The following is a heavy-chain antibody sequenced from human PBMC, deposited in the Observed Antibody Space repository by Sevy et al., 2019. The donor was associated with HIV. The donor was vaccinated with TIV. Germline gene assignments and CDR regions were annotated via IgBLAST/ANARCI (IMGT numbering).Heavy chain of an antibody. Sequence: ASVKVSCKASGGTFSSYAISWVRQAPGQGLEWMGGIIPIFGTANYAQKLQGRVTITADKSTSTAYMELSGLRPEHTAGYYWARGGRGTKQGPYYYYYMNVWGKGTKFTVSS. CDR3: ARGGRGTKQGPYYYYYMNV. D-gene: IGHD1-7*01. CDR2: IIPIFGTA. J-gene: IGHJ6*03. CDR1: GGTFSSYA. V-gene: IGHV1-69*06.